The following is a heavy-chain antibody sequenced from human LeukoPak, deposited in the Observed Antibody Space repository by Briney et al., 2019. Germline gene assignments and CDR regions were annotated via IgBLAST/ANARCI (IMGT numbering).Heavy chain of an antibody. CDR1: GFTFRAYW. Sequence: PGGSLRLSCVDSGFTFRAYWMTWVRQAPGKGLEWVANINEGGSLKYYVDSVKGRFTISRDNAKNSLYLQMNSLRAEDTAVYYCARASDCTNATCYRMVYYYYMDVWGKGTTVTISS. V-gene: IGHV3-7*01. J-gene: IGHJ6*03. D-gene: IGHD2-2*02. CDR3: ARASDCTNATCYRMVYYYYMDV. CDR2: INEGGSLK.